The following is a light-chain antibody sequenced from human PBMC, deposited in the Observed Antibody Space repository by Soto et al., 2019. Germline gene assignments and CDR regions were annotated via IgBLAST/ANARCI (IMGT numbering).Light chain of an antibody. CDR3: QNYNSAPPFT. J-gene: IGKJ3*01. CDR1: QSISNY. V-gene: IGKV1-27*01. CDR2: AAS. Sequence: DIPMTQSPSSLSASVGDRVTITCRASQSISNYLAWYQQKPGKVPKLLIYAASTLQSGVPSRFSGSGSGTDFTLTINNLQPEDVATYYCQNYNSAPPFTFGPGTKVDIK.